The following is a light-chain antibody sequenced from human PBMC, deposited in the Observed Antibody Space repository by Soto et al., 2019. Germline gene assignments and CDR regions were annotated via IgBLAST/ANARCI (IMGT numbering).Light chain of an antibody. CDR3: GTWDNSLSACV. Sequence: QSVLTQPPSVSAAPGQRVTISCSGGSSNIGDNYVSWYQQLPGTAPKLLIYENNKRPSGIPDRFSGSKSGASATLGITGLQTGDEADYYCGTWDNSLSACVFGTGTKVTVL. CDR2: ENN. J-gene: IGLJ1*01. V-gene: IGLV1-51*02. CDR1: SSNIGDNY.